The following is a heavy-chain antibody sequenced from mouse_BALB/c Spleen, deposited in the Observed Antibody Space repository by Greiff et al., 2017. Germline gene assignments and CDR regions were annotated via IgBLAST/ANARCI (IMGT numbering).Heavy chain of an antibody. CDR3: ARGGWDATMDY. Sequence: EVHLVESGPGLVKPSQSLSLTCTVTGYSITSDYAWNWIRQFPGNKLEWMGYISYSGSTSYNPSLKSRISITRDTSKNQFFLQLNSVTTEDTATYYCARGGWDATMDYWGQGTSVTVSS. CDR2: ISYSGST. J-gene: IGHJ4*01. D-gene: IGHD4-1*01. V-gene: IGHV3-2*02. CDR1: GYSITSDYA.